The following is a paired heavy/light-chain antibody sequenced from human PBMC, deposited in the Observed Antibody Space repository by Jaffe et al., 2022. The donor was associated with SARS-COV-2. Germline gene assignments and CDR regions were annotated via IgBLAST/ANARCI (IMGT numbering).Light chain of an antibody. V-gene: IGKV3-15*01. CDR3: QQYDNWPAT. Sequence: EIVMTQSPATLSVSPGERATLSCRASQSVNNLAWYQQKPGQTPRLLIYGASTRATGIPARFSGSGSGTEFTLTISSLQSEDFAVYFCQQYDNWPATFGQGTEVEIK. J-gene: IGKJ1*01. CDR1: QSVNN. CDR2: GAS.
Heavy chain of an antibody. J-gene: IGHJ5*01. CDR2: ISTSGTTT. Sequence: EVRLVESGGVLVQPGGSLRLSCSASGFSFSSYGMHWVRQAPGKRVEYVSAISTSGTTTYHADSVKGRFTISRDNSNNTLWLQMSNLRPDDTAVYHCVKGGCSRLACWFDSWGQGTLVTVSS. CDR1: GFSFSSYG. D-gene: IGHD6-19*01. V-gene: IGHV3-64D*09. CDR3: VKGGCSRLACWFDS.